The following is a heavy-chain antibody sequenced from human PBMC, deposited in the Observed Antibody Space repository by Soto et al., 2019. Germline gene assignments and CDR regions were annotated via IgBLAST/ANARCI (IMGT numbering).Heavy chain of an antibody. V-gene: IGHV1-69*01. CDR3: ARDAPVSFGGVIGEVGYYGMDV. D-gene: IGHD3-16*01. CDR2: IIPIFGTA. Sequence: QVQLVQSGAEVKKPGSSVKVSCKASGGTFSSYAISWVRQAPGQGLEWMGGIIPIFGTANYAQKFQGRVTITADESTSTGYMELSSLRSEDTAVYYCARDAPVSFGGVIGEVGYYGMDVWGQGTTVTVSS. J-gene: IGHJ6*02. CDR1: GGTFSSYA.